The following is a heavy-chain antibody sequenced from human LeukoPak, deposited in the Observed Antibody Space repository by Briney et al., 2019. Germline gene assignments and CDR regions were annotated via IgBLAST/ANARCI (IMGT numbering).Heavy chain of an antibody. J-gene: IGHJ4*02. Sequence: GGSLRLSCAASGFTVSSNYMSWVRQAPGKGLEWVSYISSSSSYIYYADSVKGRFTISRDNAKNSLYLQMNSLRAEDTAVYYCARGAYDYVWGSYPPDYWGQGTLVTVSS. CDR2: ISSSSSYI. V-gene: IGHV3-21*05. D-gene: IGHD3-16*02. CDR1: GFTVSSNY. CDR3: ARGAYDYVWGSYPPDY.